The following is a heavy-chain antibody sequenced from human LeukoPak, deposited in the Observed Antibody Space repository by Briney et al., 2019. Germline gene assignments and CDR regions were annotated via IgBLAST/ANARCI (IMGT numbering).Heavy chain of an antibody. V-gene: IGHV3-23*01. D-gene: IGHD6-19*01. CDR3: AKDRRIAVAGTMVDY. J-gene: IGHJ4*02. CDR2: ISGSGGST. CDR1: GFIFSSYA. Sequence: PGGSLRLSCAASGFIFSSYAMSWVRQAPGKGLEWLSAISGSGGSTYYADSVKGRFTISRDNSKNTLYLQMSSLRAEDTAVYYCAKDRRIAVAGTMVDYWGQGILVTVST.